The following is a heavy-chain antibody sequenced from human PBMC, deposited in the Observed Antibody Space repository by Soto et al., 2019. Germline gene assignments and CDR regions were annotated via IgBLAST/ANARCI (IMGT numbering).Heavy chain of an antibody. Sequence: QVQLVQSGAEVKKPGASVKVSCKASGYPFTSYDISWVRQAPGQGLEWMGWISAYNGNTNYAQKLPGRVTMTTDTSTSPAYMELRSLRSDDTAVYYCARARGVISVGVLGYWGQGTLVTVSS. CDR3: ARARGVISVGVLGY. CDR2: ISAYNGNT. CDR1: GYPFTSYD. J-gene: IGHJ4*02. D-gene: IGHD3-16*02. V-gene: IGHV1-18*01.